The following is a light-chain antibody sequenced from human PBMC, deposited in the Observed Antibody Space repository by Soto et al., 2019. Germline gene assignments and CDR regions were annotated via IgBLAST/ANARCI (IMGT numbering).Light chain of an antibody. V-gene: IGKV1-5*03. CDR1: QSISKW. J-gene: IGKJ2*01. Sequence: DIQMTQSPSTLSASVGDRVTITCRATQSISKWLAWYQQKPGKAPKLLIYEASSLDSGVPSRFSGSGSGTDFSITIGSLQPDDFATYYWQHQSYFLGQGTRLEIK. CDR3: QHQSYF. CDR2: EAS.